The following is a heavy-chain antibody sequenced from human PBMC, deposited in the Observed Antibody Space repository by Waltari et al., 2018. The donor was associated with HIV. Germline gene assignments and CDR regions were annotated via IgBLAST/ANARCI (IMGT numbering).Heavy chain of an antibody. CDR2: ITTDGGTA. D-gene: IGHD6-19*01. V-gene: IGHV3-74*01. CDR1: GFTFSNYW. Sequence: EVQLVESGGGLVQPGGSLRLSCAASGFTFSNYWMHWVSQAPGKGLGWGGVITTDGGTAGYADAVKGRFTISRDKAKNTLYLQMNRLGAEDTAVYYCARRHSSVGILDSWGQGTLVTVSS. J-gene: IGHJ4*02. CDR3: ARRHSSVGILDS.